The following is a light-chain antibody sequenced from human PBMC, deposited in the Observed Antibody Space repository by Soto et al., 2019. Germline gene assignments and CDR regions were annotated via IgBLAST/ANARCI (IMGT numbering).Light chain of an antibody. J-gene: IGKJ4*01. CDR2: GAS. Sequence: EIVMTQSPATLSVSPGERATLSCKASQSVRSNLAWYQQKPGQAPRLIIYGASTRATGIPARFSGSGSGTEFTLTISSLQSEDFGVYYCQQYNNWPLSLGGGTKVDI. CDR3: QQYNNWPLS. V-gene: IGKV3-15*01. CDR1: QSVRSN.